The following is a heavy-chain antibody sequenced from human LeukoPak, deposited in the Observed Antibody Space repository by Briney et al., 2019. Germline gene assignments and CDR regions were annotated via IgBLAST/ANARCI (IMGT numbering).Heavy chain of an antibody. D-gene: IGHD3-22*01. V-gene: IGHV1-69*04. J-gene: IGHJ6*02. CDR1: GGTFSSYA. CDR3: ARDRPMIVVVPSYYYYGMDV. CDR2: IIPILGIA. Sequence: SVKVSCKASGGTFSSYAISWVRQAPGQGLEWMGRIIPILGIANYAQKFQGRVTITADKSTSTAYMELSSLRSEDTAVYYRARDRPMIVVVPSYYYYGMDVWGQGTTVTVSS.